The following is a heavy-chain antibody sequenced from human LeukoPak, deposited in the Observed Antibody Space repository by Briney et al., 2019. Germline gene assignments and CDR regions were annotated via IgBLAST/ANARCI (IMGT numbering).Heavy chain of an antibody. D-gene: IGHD3-16*01. J-gene: IGHJ4*02. Sequence: GEPLKISCKCSGYSFTSYWSGWVRQMPGKGLEWMGIIYPGDSDTSYSPSFQGQVTISADKSISTAYLQWSSLKASDTAMYYCARWITNHEDYFDYWGQGTLVTVSS. CDR1: GYSFTSYW. CDR2: IYPGDSDT. CDR3: ARWITNHEDYFDY. V-gene: IGHV5-51*01.